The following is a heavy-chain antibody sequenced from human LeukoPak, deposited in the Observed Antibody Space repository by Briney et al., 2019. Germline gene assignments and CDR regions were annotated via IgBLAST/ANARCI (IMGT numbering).Heavy chain of an antibody. V-gene: IGHV3-49*04. Sequence: PGGSLRLSCTASGFTFDDEAMSWVRQAPGKGLEWVGLIRSKSYGGTTEYAASVKGRFTISRDDSKSIAYLQMNSLKIEDTALYYCTRGTCDYGAPYYYGMDVWGQGTTVTVSS. CDR1: GFTFDDEA. J-gene: IGHJ6*02. D-gene: IGHD4-17*01. CDR2: IRSKSYGGTT. CDR3: TRGTCDYGAPYYYGMDV.